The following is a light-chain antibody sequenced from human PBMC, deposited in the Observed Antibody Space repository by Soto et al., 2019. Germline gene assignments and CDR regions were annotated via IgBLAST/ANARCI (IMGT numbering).Light chain of an antibody. J-gene: IGKJ1*01. CDR3: QHYNCHPCT. CDR2: DAS. CDR1: QSISSW. Sequence: DIQMTQSPSTLSASVGDRVTITCRASQSISSWLAWYQQKPGKAPKLLIYDASSLASGVPSRFSGSGSGTDIPPTISSLQPDVFASYYQQHYNCHPCTFGQGTKVEIK. V-gene: IGKV1-5*01.